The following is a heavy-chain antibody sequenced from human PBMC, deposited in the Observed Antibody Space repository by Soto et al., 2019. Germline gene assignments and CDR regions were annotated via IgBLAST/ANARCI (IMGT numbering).Heavy chain of an antibody. V-gene: IGHV4-4*02. J-gene: IGHJ3*02. CDR1: GGSISSSNW. CDR2: IYHSGST. CDR3: ARSGTQWLVLHDAFDI. D-gene: IGHD6-19*01. Sequence: SETLSLTCAVSGGSISSSNWWSWVRQPPGKGLEWIGEIYHSGSTNYNPSLKSRVTISVDKSKNQFSLKLSSVTAADTAVYYCARSGTQWLVLHDAFDIWGQGTMVTVSS.